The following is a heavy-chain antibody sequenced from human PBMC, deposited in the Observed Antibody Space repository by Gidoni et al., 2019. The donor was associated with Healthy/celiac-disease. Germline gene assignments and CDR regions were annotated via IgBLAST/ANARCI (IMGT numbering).Heavy chain of an antibody. CDR3: ARDYSSDRLYDPPKC. CDR2: IWYDGSNK. CDR1: GFPFSSYG. D-gene: IGHD3-3*01. V-gene: IGHV3-33*01. Sequence: QVQLVESGGGVVQPGRSLIPSCAVSGFPFSSYGMHWVRQAPGKGLEWVAVIWYDGSNKYYADSVKGRFTISRDNSKNTLYLQMNSLRAEDTAVYYCARDYSSDRLYDPPKCWGQGTLVTVSS. J-gene: IGHJ4*02.